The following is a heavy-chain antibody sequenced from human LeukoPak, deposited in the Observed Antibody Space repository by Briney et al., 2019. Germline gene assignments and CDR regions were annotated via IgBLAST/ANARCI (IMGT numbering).Heavy chain of an antibody. CDR1: GGSISSYY. CDR3: ARSTFGDLFFDY. Sequence: SETLSLTCTVSGGSISSYYWSWIRQSPGKGLEWIGYIYYSGSTNYNPSLKSRVTISVDTSKNQFSLKLSFVTAADTAVYYCARSTFGDLFFDYWGQGTLVTVSS. J-gene: IGHJ4*02. CDR2: IYYSGST. V-gene: IGHV4-59*01. D-gene: IGHD3-10*01.